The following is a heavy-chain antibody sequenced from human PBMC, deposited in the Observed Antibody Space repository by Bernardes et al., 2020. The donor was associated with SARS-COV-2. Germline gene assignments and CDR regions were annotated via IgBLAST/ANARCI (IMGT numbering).Heavy chain of an antibody. CDR1: GDYTSNYY. V-gene: IGHV4-4*07. CDR2: IFTSGST. CDR3: ARAYYYDSSGSKDAFDI. D-gene: IGHD3-22*01. Sequence: SETLSLTCTVSGDYTSNYYWSWIRQPAGKGLEWIGRIFTSGSTNYNPSLKSRVTMSVDTSKNQFSLKLGSVTAADTAVYYCARAYYYDSSGSKDAFDIWGLGTMVTVAS. J-gene: IGHJ3*02.